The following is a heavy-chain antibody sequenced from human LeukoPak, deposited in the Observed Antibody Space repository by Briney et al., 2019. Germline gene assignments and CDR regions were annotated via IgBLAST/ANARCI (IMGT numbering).Heavy chain of an antibody. CDR3: ATPFITMIVVVNNPDAFDI. D-gene: IGHD3-22*01. J-gene: IGHJ3*02. CDR1: GGTFSSYA. CDR2: IIPMFGSV. V-gene: IGHV1-69*05. Sequence: SVKVSCKASGGTFSSYAINWVRQAPGQGLEWMGGIIPMFGSVNYAQKFQGRVTITTDESTDTAYMELSSLRSEDTAVYYCATPFITMIVVVNNPDAFDIWGQGTMVTVSS.